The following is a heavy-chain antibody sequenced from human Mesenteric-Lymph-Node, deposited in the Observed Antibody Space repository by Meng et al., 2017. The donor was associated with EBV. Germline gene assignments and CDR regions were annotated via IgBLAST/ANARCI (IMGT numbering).Heavy chain of an antibody. CDR1: GYTFTDYV. CDR3: ARDSVVAAGSYCDN. V-gene: IGHV1-3*01. J-gene: IGHJ4*02. CDR2: IIVGSGNT. D-gene: IGHD6-13*01. Sequence: QVQLVQSGAEVKKPXASVKVSCKASGYTFTDYVIHWMRQPPGQRLEWMGWIIVGSGNTIYSQKFQGRVTITRDTSASTAYMDLSSLTSEDTAVYYCARDSVVAAGSYCDNWGQGTLGTVSS.